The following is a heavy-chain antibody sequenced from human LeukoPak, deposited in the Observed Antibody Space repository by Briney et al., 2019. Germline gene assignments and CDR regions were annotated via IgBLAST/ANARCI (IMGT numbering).Heavy chain of an antibody. J-gene: IGHJ4*02. Sequence: GASLRLSCAASGSPSSNHYMTRIRQAPGKGLDWISYITSRSSYTNYVDSVKGRFTISRDNAKNSLYLQMNSLRAEDTAVYYCVRAVSLSSYYFDCWGQGTLVTVSS. CDR2: ITSRSSYT. V-gene: IGHV3-11*05. CDR3: VRAVSLSSYYFDC. D-gene: IGHD1-14*01. CDR1: GSPSSNHY.